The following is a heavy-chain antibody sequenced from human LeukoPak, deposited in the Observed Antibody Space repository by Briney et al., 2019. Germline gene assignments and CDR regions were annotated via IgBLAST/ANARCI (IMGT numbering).Heavy chain of an antibody. Sequence: SETLSLTCTVSGGSISSYYWSWVRQPPRQGQGWVGYIYYSGSTNYNPSLKSRVTISVDTSKNQFSLKLSSVTAADTAVYYCARETLPGESGDGYFDYWGQGTLVTVSS. CDR3: ARETLPGESGDGYFDY. J-gene: IGHJ4*02. CDR1: GGSISSYY. CDR2: IYYSGST. V-gene: IGHV4-59*01. D-gene: IGHD4-17*01.